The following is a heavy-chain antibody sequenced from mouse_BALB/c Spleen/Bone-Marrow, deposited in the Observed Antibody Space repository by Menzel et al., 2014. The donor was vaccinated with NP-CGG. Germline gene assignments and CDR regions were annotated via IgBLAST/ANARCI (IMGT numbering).Heavy chain of an antibody. CDR3: TRKGALITHYYAMDY. J-gene: IGHJ4*01. D-gene: IGHD2-4*01. Sequence: EVHLVESGGGLVQPGGSRKLSCAASGFTFSSFGMHWVRQAPEKGLEWVAYISSGSSTIYYADTVKGRFTISRDNPKNTLFPQMTSLRSEDTAMYYCTRKGALITHYYAMDYWGQGTSVTVSS. CDR2: ISSGSSTI. CDR1: GFTFSSFG. V-gene: IGHV5-17*02.